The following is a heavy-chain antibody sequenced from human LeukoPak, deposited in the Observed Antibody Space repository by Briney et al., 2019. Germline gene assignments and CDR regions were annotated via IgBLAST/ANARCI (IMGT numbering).Heavy chain of an antibody. Sequence: PGGSLRLSCAASGFTFSSYAMSWVRQAPGKGLEWVSAISGSGGSTYYADSVKGRFTISRDNSENTLYLQMNSLRAEDTAVYYCAKDSRQQLVLGYFDYWGQGTLVTVSS. CDR1: GFTFSSYA. CDR2: ISGSGGST. CDR3: AKDSRQQLVLGYFDY. V-gene: IGHV3-23*01. D-gene: IGHD6-13*01. J-gene: IGHJ4*02.